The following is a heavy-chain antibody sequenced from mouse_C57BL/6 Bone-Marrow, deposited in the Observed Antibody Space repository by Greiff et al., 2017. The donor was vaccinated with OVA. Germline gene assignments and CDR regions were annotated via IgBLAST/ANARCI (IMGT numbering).Heavy chain of an antibody. J-gene: IGHJ3*01. CDR1: GYTFTDYE. Sequence: LVESGAELVRPGASVTLSCKASGYTFTDYEMHWVKQTPVHGLEWIGAIDPETGGTAYNQKFKGKAILTADKSSSTAYMELRSLTSEDSAVYYCTDYDYDEFAYWGQGTLVTVSA. CDR3: TDYDYDEFAY. D-gene: IGHD2-4*01. CDR2: IDPETGGT. V-gene: IGHV1-15*01.